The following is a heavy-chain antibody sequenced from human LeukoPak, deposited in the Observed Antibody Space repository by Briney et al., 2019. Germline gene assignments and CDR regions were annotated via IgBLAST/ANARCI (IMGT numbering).Heavy chain of an antibody. CDR2: IYYSGKT. D-gene: IGHD1-7*01. CDR1: GGSISSSTSY. CDR3: ARHVGDTWNSNDYYYPYEDV. Sequence: SETLSLTCTVSGGSISSSTSYCGWIRQPPGKGLEWIGTIYYSGKTYYKSSLKSRITISVDTSNNQFSLRLTSVTAADTALYYCARHVGDTWNSNDYYYPYEDVWRKGTTVTVSS. J-gene: IGHJ6*03. V-gene: IGHV4-39*01.